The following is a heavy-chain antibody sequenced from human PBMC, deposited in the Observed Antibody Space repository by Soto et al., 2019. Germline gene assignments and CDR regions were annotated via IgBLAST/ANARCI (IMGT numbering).Heavy chain of an antibody. CDR1: GGSISSTTYY. J-gene: IGHJ4*02. D-gene: IGHD1-26*01. CDR3: VGARGATYY. Sequence: SETLSLTCTVSGGSISSTTYYWGWIRQPPGKGLEWIGSIYYSGTTYYNPSLKSRLTISVDTSKNQFSLKLSSVTAADTAVYYCVGARGATYYWGQGTLVTVSS. CDR2: IYYSGTT. V-gene: IGHV4-39*01.